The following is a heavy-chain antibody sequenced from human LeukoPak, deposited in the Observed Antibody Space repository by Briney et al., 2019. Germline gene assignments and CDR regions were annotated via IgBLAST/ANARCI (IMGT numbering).Heavy chain of an antibody. Sequence: PGGSLRLSCAASGFTLVSSDMSWVRQAPGKGLDWISFISGTTGVTYYVDSVKGRFTISRDNAKNSLYLQMNSLRAEDTGVYYCVRGLYADWGQGTLVTVYS. CDR1: GFTLVSSD. J-gene: IGHJ4*02. CDR2: ISGTTGVT. V-gene: IGHV3-48*03. D-gene: IGHD5/OR15-5a*01. CDR3: VRGLYAD.